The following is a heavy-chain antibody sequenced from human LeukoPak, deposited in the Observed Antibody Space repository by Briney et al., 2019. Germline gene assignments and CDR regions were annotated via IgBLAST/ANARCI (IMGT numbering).Heavy chain of an antibody. CDR3: AREGGYYYYIDV. Sequence: SQTLSLTFAISGDSVSINSAAWHWLRQSPSRGLEGLGSTYYRSKWSNDYAVSVKSRITINRDTSKNQFSLQLNSVTPEDTAVYYCAREGGYYYYIDVWGKGTTVTVSS. CDR1: GDSVSINSAA. CDR2: TYYRSKWSN. V-gene: IGHV6-1*01. D-gene: IGHD2-15*01. J-gene: IGHJ6*03.